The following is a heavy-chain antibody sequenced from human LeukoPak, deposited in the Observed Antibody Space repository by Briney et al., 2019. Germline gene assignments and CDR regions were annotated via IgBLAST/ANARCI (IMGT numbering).Heavy chain of an antibody. Sequence: ASVKVSCEASGYTFTSYDINWVRQATGQGLEWMGWMNPNSGNTGYAQKFQGRVTMTRNTSISTAYMELGSLRSEDTAVYYCARRGVATNLKRYYYYYYMDVWGKGTTVTISS. J-gene: IGHJ6*03. V-gene: IGHV1-8*01. CDR1: GYTFTSYD. CDR3: ARRGVATNLKRYYYYYYMDV. CDR2: MNPNSGNT. D-gene: IGHD5-12*01.